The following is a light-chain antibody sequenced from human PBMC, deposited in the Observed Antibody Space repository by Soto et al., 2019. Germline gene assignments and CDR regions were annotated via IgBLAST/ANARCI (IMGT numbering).Light chain of an antibody. CDR1: QGIRND. CDR3: QQYGSSGYT. Sequence: DIQMTQSPSSLSASVGDRVTITCRASQGIRNDLGWYQQKPGEAPKRLIYGASSRATGIPDRFSGSGSGTDFTLTISRLEPEDFAVYYCQQYGSSGYTFGQGTKLEIK. V-gene: IGKV1-17*01. CDR2: GAS. J-gene: IGKJ2*01.